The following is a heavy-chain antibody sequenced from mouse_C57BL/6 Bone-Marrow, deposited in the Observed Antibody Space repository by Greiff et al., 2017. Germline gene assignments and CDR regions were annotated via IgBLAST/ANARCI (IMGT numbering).Heavy chain of an antibody. CDR3: TVPSTWDGCYFDY. D-gene: IGHD4-1*01. CDR1: GFTFSNYW. CDR2: IRLKSDNYAT. V-gene: IGHV6-3*01. Sequence: EVKVEESGGGLVQPGGSMKLSCVASGFTFSNYWMNWVRQSPEKGLEWVAQIRLKSDNYATHYAESVKGRFTISRDDSKSSVYLQMNNLRAEDTGIYYCTVPSTWDGCYFDYWGQGTTLTVSS. J-gene: IGHJ2*01.